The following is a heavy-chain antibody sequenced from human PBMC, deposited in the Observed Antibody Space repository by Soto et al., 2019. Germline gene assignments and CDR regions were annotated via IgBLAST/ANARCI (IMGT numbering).Heavy chain of an antibody. D-gene: IGHD3-3*01. CDR3: ARVALRFLDLVDY. J-gene: IGHJ4*02. V-gene: IGHV4-30-4*01. CDR1: GGSISSGDYY. CDR2: IYYSGST. Sequence: SETLSLTCTVSGGSISSGDYYWSWIRQPPGKGLEWIGYIYYSGSTYYNPSLKSRVTISVDTSKNQFSLKLSSVTAVDTAVYYCARVALRFLDLVDYWGQGTLVTVSS.